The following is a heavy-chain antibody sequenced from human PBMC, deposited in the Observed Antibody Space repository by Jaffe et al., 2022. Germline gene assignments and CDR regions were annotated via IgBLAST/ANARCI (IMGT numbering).Heavy chain of an antibody. J-gene: IGHJ3*02. Sequence: EVQLLESGGGLVQPGGSLRLSCAASGFTFSSYAMSWVRQAPGKGLEWVSAISGSGGSTYYADSVKGRFTISRDNSKNTLYLQMNSLRAEDTAVYYCAKDHVYGDPNMDAFDIWGQGTMVTVSS. V-gene: IGHV3-23*01. D-gene: IGHD4-17*01. CDR3: AKDHVYGDPNMDAFDI. CDR1: GFTFSSYA. CDR2: ISGSGGST.